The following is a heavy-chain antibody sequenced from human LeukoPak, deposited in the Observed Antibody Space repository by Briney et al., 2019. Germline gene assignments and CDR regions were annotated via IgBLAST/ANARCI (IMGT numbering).Heavy chain of an antibody. V-gene: IGHV4-39*01. D-gene: IGHD6-19*01. CDR2: IYYSEST. Sequence: SETLSLTCTVSGGSISSTSYYWGWIRQPPGKGLEWIGSIYYSESTYYNASLKNRLTISVDTSKNQFSLKVRSVTAADTAVYYCARHRYTLGVAGFFDYWGQGTLVTASS. J-gene: IGHJ4*02. CDR3: ARHRYTLGVAGFFDY. CDR1: GGSISSTSYY.